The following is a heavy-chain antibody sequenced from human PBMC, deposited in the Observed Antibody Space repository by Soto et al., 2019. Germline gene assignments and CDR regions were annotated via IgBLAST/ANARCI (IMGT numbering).Heavy chain of an antibody. CDR3: ARGPPSVYDFWSGYSYMDV. CDR1: GYTFTSYA. CDR2: INAGNSNT. V-gene: IGHV1-3*01. J-gene: IGHJ6*03. Sequence: ASVKVSCKASGYTFTSYAMHWVRQAPGQRLEWMGWINAGNSNTKYSQKFQGRVTITRDTSASTAYMELSSLRSEDTAVYYCARGPPSVYDFWSGYSYMDVWGKGTTVTVSS. D-gene: IGHD3-3*01.